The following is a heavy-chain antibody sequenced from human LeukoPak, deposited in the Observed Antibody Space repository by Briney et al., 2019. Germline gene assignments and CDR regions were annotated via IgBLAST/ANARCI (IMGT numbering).Heavy chain of an antibody. CDR2: IIPILGIA. Sequence: SVKVSCKASGGTFSSYTISWVRQAPGQGLEWMGRIIPILGIANYAQKFQGRVTITADKSTSTAYMELSSLSSEDAAVYYCAGNTLSYYYDSSGYYNAFDIWGQGTMVTVSS. J-gene: IGHJ3*02. CDR3: AGNTLSYYYDSSGYYNAFDI. V-gene: IGHV1-69*02. D-gene: IGHD3-22*01. CDR1: GGTFSSYT.